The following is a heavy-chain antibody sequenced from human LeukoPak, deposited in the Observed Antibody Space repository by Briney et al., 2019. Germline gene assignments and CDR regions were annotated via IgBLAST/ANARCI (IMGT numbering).Heavy chain of an antibody. CDR2: ISGSGDTT. Sequence: GGSLRLSSVASGFTFSSYAMSWVRQAPGKGLEWVSTISGSGDTTYYADSVKGRFTISRDNSKNSLYLQMNSLRVEDTALYYCAKLVGGLPFDLWGEGTVVTVSS. D-gene: IGHD1-26*01. CDR1: GFTFSSYA. CDR3: AKLVGGLPFDL. J-gene: IGHJ3*01. V-gene: IGHV3-23*01.